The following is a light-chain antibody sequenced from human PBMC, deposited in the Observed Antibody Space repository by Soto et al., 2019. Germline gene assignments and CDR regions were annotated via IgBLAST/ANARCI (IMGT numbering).Light chain of an antibody. CDR1: QSVGSA. V-gene: IGKV3-15*01. J-gene: IGKJ4*01. CDR2: GAS. Sequence: EIVMTQSPATLSVSPGETATLSCRASQSVGSAVAWYQHKPSQAPRLLIVGASIRAPGVPGRFSGGGSGTEFTFTISSLQSEDFALYYCQQYRNWPPLTFGGGTSVEIK. CDR3: QQYRNWPPLT.